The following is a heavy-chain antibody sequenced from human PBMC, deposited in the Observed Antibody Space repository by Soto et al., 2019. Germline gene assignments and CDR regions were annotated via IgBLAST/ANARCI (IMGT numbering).Heavy chain of an antibody. V-gene: IGHV4-30-4*01. J-gene: IGHJ4*02. CDR2: IYYSRNT. Sequence: VQLQESGPGLVKPSQTLSLTCTVSGDSITSGDYYWSWIRQPPGKGLEWIGYIYYSRNTNYNPSLKSRVIMSVDTSKNQFSLKLTSVTAADTAVYYCASFVGLLWGGVSPAESWGSYYFDNWGQGTLVTVSS. CDR1: GDSITSGDYY. CDR3: ASFVGLLWGGVSPAESWGSYYFDN. D-gene: IGHD2-8*01.